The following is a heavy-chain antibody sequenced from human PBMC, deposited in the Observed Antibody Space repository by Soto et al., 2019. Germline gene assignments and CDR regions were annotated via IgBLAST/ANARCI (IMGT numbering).Heavy chain of an antibody. CDR1: GYTFTGYY. J-gene: IGHJ3*02. Sequence: QVQLVQSGAEVKKPGASVKVSCKASGYTFTGYYMHWVRQAPGQGLERMGWINPNSGGTNYAQKFQGRVTMTRDTSISTAYMELSRLRSDDTAVYYWVRCRTTAVTRDAFDIWGQGTMVTVSS. V-gene: IGHV1-2*02. CDR3: VRCRTTAVTRDAFDI. D-gene: IGHD1-7*01. CDR2: INPNSGGT.